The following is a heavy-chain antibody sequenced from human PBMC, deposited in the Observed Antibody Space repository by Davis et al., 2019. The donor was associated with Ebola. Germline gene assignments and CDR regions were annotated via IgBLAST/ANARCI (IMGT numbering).Heavy chain of an antibody. CDR2: LGTSADT. V-gene: IGHV3-23*01. D-gene: IGHD2/OR15-2a*01. CDR3: AKDNRNIWSEV. CDR1: GFVFRNYV. Sequence: GGFLRLSCAASGFVFRNYVMSWVRQAPGKGLEWVSTLGTSADTYYADSVKGRFTISRDNSKNTLYLQMSGLRVEDTAIYYCAKDNRNIWSEVWGQGTMVTVSP. J-gene: IGHJ3*01.